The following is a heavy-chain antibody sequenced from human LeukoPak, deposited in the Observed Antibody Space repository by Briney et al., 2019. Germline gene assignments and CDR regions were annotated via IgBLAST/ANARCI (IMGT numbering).Heavy chain of an antibody. CDR3: AKSVGYHSDRSGYYWLGTFDS. Sequence: GGSLRLSCAASGFTFSTYFMHWVRQAAGKGLEWVSAISGGGVNTYYADSVKGRFTISRDESKNTLYLQINSLRAEDTAVYYCAKSVGYHSDRSGYYWLGTFDSWGQGTLVTVSS. CDR2: ISGGGVNT. D-gene: IGHD3-22*01. J-gene: IGHJ4*02. CDR1: GFTFSTYF. V-gene: IGHV3-23*01.